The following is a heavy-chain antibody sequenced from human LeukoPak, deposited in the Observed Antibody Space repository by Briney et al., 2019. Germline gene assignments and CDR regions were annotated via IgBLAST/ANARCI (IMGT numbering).Heavy chain of an antibody. CDR2: IYYNGNT. Sequence: SETLPLTCTVSGGSISSYYWSWIRQPPGKGLEWIGYIYYNGNTNYNPSLKSRVTISVDTSKNQFSLMLTSVTAADTAAYYCATHRYSYANFDYWGQGTLVTVSS. CDR3: ATHRYSYANFDY. CDR1: GGSISSYY. V-gene: IGHV4-59*08. D-gene: IGHD5-18*01. J-gene: IGHJ4*02.